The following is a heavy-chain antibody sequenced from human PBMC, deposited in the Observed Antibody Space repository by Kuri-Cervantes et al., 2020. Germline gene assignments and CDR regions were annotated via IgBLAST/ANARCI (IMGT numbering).Heavy chain of an antibody. CDR2: INHSGST. Sequence: SQTLSLTCAVYGGSFSGYYWSWIRQPPGKGLEWIGEINHSGSTNYNPSLKSRVTISVDTSKNQFSLKLSSVTAADTAVYYCARGMTRYCSSTSCFPYYYGMDVWAQGPT. D-gene: IGHD2-2*01. CDR1: GGSFSGYY. CDR3: ARGMTRYCSSTSCFPYYYGMDV. V-gene: IGHV4-34*01. J-gene: IGHJ6*02.